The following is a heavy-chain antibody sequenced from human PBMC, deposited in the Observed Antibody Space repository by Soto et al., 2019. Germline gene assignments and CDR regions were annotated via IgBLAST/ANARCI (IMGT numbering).Heavy chain of an antibody. CDR1: GGTIRSPDW. CDR3: ARGRGRYSSGWSWFDP. Sequence: QVQLQESGPGLVEPSGTLSLTCGVSGGTIRSPDWWTWVRQPPGKGLEWIGEIFQGGSTNYTPSPESRVTISVDKSKNQFSLTLTSVTAADTAVYFCARGRGRYSSGWSWFDPWGQGILVTVSS. CDR2: IFQGGST. D-gene: IGHD6-19*01. V-gene: IGHV4-4*02. J-gene: IGHJ5*02.